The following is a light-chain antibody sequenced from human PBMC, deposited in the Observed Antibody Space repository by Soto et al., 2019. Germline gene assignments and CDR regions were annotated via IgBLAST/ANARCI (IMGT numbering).Light chain of an antibody. CDR3: SSYTISSTLV. J-gene: IGLJ2*01. V-gene: IGLV2-14*03. CDR1: SSDVGGYNY. CDR2: DVS. Sequence: QSALTQPASVSGSPGQSITISCTGTSSDVGGYNYVSWYQQHPGKAPKFMIYDVSNRPSGVSDRFSGSKSGNTASLTISGLQAEDEADYYCSSYTISSTLVFGGGTKLTVL.